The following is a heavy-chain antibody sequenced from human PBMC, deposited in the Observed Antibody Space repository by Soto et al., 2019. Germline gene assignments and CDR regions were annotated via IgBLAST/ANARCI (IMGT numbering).Heavy chain of an antibody. V-gene: IGHV3-7*01. CDR1: GFTFSSYW. CDR3: ARARLWGHLDV. D-gene: IGHD3-16*01. Sequence: GGSLRLSCAASGFTFSSYWMNWVRQAPGKGLEWVASIKPDGSEKYYVDSVKGRFTISRNNAKNSLFLRVDSLRAEDTAVYYCARARLWGHLDVWGKGTTVTVSS. CDR2: IKPDGSEK. J-gene: IGHJ6*04.